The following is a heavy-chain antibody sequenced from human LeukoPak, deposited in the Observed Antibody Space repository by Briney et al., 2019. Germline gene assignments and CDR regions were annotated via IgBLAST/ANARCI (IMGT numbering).Heavy chain of an antibody. CDR2: INHSGST. V-gene: IGHV4-34*01. Sequence: PSETLSLTCAVYGGSFTAYYWSWLRQPPGEGLEWIGTINHSGSTTYNPSLKSRVSMSVDTSKDQFSLNLISVTAADTSVYFCARGPPRGDYSGSGTYYNRWGQGTLVTVSS. CDR1: GGSFTAYY. J-gene: IGHJ1*01. CDR3: ARGPPRGDYSGSGTYYNR. D-gene: IGHD3-10*01.